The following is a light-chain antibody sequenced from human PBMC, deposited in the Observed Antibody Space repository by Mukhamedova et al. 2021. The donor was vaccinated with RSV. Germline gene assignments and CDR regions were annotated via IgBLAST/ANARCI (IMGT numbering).Light chain of an antibody. CDR3: SSHAGSNLSG. Sequence: GTSSDIGASNYVSWYQQYPGKAPKVMIYEVNKRPSGVPDRFSGAKSGNTASLTVSGLQPDDEADYYCSSHAGSNLSGFGTGTKVT. CDR2: EVN. V-gene: IGLV2-8*01. J-gene: IGLJ1*01. CDR1: SSDIGASNY.